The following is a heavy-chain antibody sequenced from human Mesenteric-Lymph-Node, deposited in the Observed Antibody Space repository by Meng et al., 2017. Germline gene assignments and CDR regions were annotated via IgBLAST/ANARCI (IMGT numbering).Heavy chain of an antibody. D-gene: IGHD3-3*01. Sequence: GESLKISCAASGFTFSSYSMNWVRQAPGKGLEWVSSISSGNDQIYYADSVKGRFTISRDNTENSLYLQMNSLRAEDTAVYYCARFVLGYDFWSGYYFDYWGQGTLVTVSS. J-gene: IGHJ4*02. V-gene: IGHV3-21*01. CDR2: ISSGNDQI. CDR3: ARFVLGYDFWSGYYFDY. CDR1: GFTFSSYS.